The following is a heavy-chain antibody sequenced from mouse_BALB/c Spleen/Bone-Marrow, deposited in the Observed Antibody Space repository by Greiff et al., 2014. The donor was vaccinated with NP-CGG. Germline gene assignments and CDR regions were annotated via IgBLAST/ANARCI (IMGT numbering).Heavy chain of an antibody. CDR1: GYSFTSYY. J-gene: IGHJ3*01. V-gene: IGHV1S135*01. Sequence: VQLKESGPELMKPGASVKISCKASGYSFTSYYMHWVKQSHGKSLGWIGYIDPFNGGTSYNQKFKGKATLTVDKSSSTAYMHLSSLTSEDSAVYYCARALLRPFAYWGQGTLVTVSA. CDR3: ARALLRPFAY. CDR2: IDPFNGGT. D-gene: IGHD1-2*01.